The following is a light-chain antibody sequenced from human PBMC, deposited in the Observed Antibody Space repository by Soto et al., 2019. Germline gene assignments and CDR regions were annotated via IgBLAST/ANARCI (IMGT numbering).Light chain of an antibody. J-gene: IGKJ1*01. Sequence: DIQMTQSPSTLSASVGDRVSITCRASQSISNYLAWYQQKPGKAPKVLIYKASSLESGVPSRFSGSGSGTEFTLTIGSLQPDDFATYFCLQYNTYSPWTFGQGTKVEIK. CDR1: QSISNY. CDR2: KAS. CDR3: LQYNTYSPWT. V-gene: IGKV1-5*03.